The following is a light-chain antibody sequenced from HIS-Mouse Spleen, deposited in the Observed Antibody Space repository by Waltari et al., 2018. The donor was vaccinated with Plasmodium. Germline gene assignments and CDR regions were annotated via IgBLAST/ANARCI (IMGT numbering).Light chain of an antibody. CDR1: QSVSSN. J-gene: IGKJ1*01. Sequence: EIVMTQSPATLSVSPGERATLSCRASQSVSSNLAWYQQKPCQSPRLLIYGASTRPTGIPARFSGSGSVTEFTLTISSMQSEDFAVYYCQQYNNWPPTFGQGTKVEIK. CDR3: QQYNNWPPT. V-gene: IGKV3-15*01. CDR2: GAS.